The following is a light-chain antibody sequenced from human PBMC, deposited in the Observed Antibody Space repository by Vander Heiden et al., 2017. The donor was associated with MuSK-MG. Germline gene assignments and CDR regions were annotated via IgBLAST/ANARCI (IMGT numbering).Light chain of an antibody. Sequence: QSVLTQPPSASGTPGQRVTISCSRSSSNIGSNYVYWYQQLPGTAPKLLIYRNNQRPSGVPDRFSGSKSGTSASLAISGLRSEDEADYYCAAWDDSLSGWVFGTGTKVTVL. CDR1: SSNIGSNY. J-gene: IGLJ1*01. V-gene: IGLV1-47*01. CDR2: RNN. CDR3: AAWDDSLSGWV.